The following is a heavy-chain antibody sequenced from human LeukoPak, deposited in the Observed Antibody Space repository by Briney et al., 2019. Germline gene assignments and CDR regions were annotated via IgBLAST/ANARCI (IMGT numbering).Heavy chain of an antibody. V-gene: IGHV3-21*01. J-gene: IGHJ4*02. CDR3: AVRGGATRGLDY. Sequence: GGSLRLSCAASGFTFSSYTMYWVRQAPGKGLEWVSSISSSSSYIYYADSVKGRFTISRDNAKNSLYLQMNSLRAEDTAVYYCAVRGGATRGLDYWGQGTLVTVSS. CDR2: ISSSSSYI. D-gene: IGHD1-26*01. CDR1: GFTFSSYT.